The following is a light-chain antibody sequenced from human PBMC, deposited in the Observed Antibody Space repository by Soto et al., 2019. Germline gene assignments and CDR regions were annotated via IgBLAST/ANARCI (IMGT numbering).Light chain of an antibody. CDR1: QYIGDF. CDR2: GAS. J-gene: IGKJ1*01. CDR3: QESFFTLGT. V-gene: IGKV1-39*01. Sequence: DIHMTQSPSSLSAPVGDRVTITCRASQYIGDFLNWYQQTPGKAPKLLIFGASNLHIGVPSRFSGSGSGTEFTLTINNLQREDFATYYCQESFFTLGTFGRGTKVDIK.